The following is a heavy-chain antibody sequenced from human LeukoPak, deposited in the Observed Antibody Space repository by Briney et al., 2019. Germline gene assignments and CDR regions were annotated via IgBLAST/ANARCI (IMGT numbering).Heavy chain of an antibody. D-gene: IGHD4-11*01. CDR3: AREGTTVTHFDY. CDR1: GGSITSGGYF. Sequence: SETLSLTCTVSGGSITSGGYFWGWIRQPPGKGLEWIGSMYYIGSPYYNPSLKSRVTISLGTSKNQLSLKLSSVTAADTAVYYCAREGTTVTHFDYWGQGTLVTVSS. CDR2: MYYIGSP. J-gene: IGHJ4*02. V-gene: IGHV4-39*02.